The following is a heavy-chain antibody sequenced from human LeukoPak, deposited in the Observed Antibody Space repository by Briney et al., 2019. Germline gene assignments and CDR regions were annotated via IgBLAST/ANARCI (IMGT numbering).Heavy chain of an antibody. V-gene: IGHV4-59*08. CDR2: IYYSGST. D-gene: IGHD6-19*01. Sequence: PSETLSPTCTVSGGSISSYYWSWIRQPPGKGLEWIGYIYYSGSTNYNPSLKSRVAISVDTSKNQFSLKLSSVTAADTAVYYCARKGLAVAGDWYFDLWGRGTLVTVSS. J-gene: IGHJ2*01. CDR3: ARKGLAVAGDWYFDL. CDR1: GGSISSYY.